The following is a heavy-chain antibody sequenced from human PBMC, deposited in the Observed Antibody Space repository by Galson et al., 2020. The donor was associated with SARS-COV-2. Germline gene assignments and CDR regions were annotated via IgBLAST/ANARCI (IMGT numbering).Heavy chain of an antibody. CDR1: GFTFSNYG. Sequence: WGSLRLSCAVSGFTFSNYGMHWVRQAPGKGLEWVAVIWYDGSNKYYADFVKGRFTISRDKSKNTLYLQMNSLRAEDTAVYFCARGVGGMLRDAFDIWGQGTMVTVSS. CDR3: ARGVGGMLRDAFDI. CDR2: IWYDGSNK. V-gene: IGHV3-33*01. J-gene: IGHJ3*02. D-gene: IGHD1-26*01.